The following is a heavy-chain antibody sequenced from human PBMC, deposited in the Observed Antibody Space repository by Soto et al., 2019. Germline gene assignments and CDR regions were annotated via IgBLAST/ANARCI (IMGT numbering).Heavy chain of an antibody. J-gene: IGHJ3*02. Sequence: QITLKESGPTLVKPTQTLTLTCTFSGFSLSTSGVGVGWIRQPPGKALEWLALIYWDDDKRYSPSLKSRLTINKDTSKNQVVLTMTNMDPVDTATYYCAHRPDPQSDNCSVGSCCSFDIWGQGTMVTVSS. D-gene: IGHD2-15*01. V-gene: IGHV2-5*02. CDR1: GFSLSTSGVG. CDR2: IYWDDDK. CDR3: AHRPDPQSDNCSVGSCCSFDI.